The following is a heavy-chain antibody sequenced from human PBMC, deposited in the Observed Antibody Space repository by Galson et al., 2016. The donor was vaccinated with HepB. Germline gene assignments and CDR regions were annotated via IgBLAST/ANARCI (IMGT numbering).Heavy chain of an antibody. CDR1: GFIFSSHS. V-gene: IGHV3-48*02. CDR2: VSSHSSTI. D-gene: IGHD3-3*01. J-gene: IGHJ4*02. CDR3: ARGVDIWSGYQHKPPFDY. Sequence: SLRLSCAASGFIFSSHSMNWVRQAPGKGLEWVSYVSSHSSTIFYADSVTGRFTISRDNAKNSLYLQMNSLRDEETAVYYCARGVDIWSGYQHKPPFDYWGQGTLVTVSS.